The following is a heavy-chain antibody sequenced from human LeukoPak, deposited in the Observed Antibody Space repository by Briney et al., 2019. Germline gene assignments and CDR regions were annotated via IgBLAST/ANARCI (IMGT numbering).Heavy chain of an antibody. V-gene: IGHV4-30-2*01. CDR1: GGSISSGGYS. D-gene: IGHD2-2*01. CDR2: IYHSGST. J-gene: IGHJ6*03. CDR3: ARVWWGTSFADYYMDV. Sequence: ASETLFLTCAVSGGSISSGGYSWSWIRQPPGKGLEWIGYIYHSGSTYYNPSLKSRVTISVDRSKNQFSLKLSSVTAADTAVYYRARVWWGTSFADYYMDVWGKGTTVTVSS.